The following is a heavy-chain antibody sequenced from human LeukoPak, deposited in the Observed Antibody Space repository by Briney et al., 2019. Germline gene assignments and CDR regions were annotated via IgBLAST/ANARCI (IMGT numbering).Heavy chain of an antibody. J-gene: IGHJ5*02. CDR1: GYTFTSYA. V-gene: IGHV1-3*01. CDR2: INAGNGNT. CDR3: ARAIIAADSNWLDP. Sequence: GASVKVSCKASGYTFTSYAMHWVRQAPGQRLEWMGWINAGNGNTKYSQKFQGRVTITRDTSASTAYMELSSLRSEDTAVYYCARAIIAADSNWLDPWGQGTLVTVSS. D-gene: IGHD6-6*01.